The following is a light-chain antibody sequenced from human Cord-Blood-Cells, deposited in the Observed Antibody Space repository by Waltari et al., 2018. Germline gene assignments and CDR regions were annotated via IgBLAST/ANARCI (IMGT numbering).Light chain of an antibody. J-gene: IGLJ3*02. CDR1: SSDFGGYNY. Sequence: QSALTQPASVSGSPGQPITISCTGTSSDFGGYNYVSWYQQHPGKAPKLMIYDVSKRPSGVSNRFSGSKSGNTASLTISGLQAEDEADYYCSSYTSSSTWVFGGGTKLTVL. V-gene: IGLV2-14*01. CDR3: SSYTSSSTWV. CDR2: DVS.